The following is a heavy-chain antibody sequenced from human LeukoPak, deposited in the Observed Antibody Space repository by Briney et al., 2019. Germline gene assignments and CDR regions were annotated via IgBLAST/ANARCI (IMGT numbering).Heavy chain of an antibody. CDR2: IYYSGYT. V-gene: IGHV4-59*01. CDR1: GGSISSYY. CDR3: ARTTMVRGTYYMDV. D-gene: IGHD3-10*01. Sequence: SETQSLTCTVSGGSISSYYWSWIRQPPGKGLEWIGCIYYSGYTNYKSSLKSRVTISVDTSKNQFSLKLSSVTAADTAVYYCARTTMVRGTYYMDVWGKGTTVTVS. J-gene: IGHJ6*03.